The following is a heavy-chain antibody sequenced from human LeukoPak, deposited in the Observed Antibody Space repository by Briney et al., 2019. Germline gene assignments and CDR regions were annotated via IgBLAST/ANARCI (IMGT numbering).Heavy chain of an antibody. J-gene: IGHJ4*02. D-gene: IGHD2-2*01. CDR2: IYSGGST. Sequence: PGGSLRLSCAASGFTVSSNYMSWVRQAPGKGLEWVSVIYSGGSTYYADSVKGRFTISRDNSKNTLYLQMNSLRAEDTAVYYCAKDTGRYCSSTSCHGAPDYWGQGTLVTVSS. CDR3: AKDTGRYCSSTSCHGAPDY. V-gene: IGHV3-53*05. CDR1: GFTVSSNY.